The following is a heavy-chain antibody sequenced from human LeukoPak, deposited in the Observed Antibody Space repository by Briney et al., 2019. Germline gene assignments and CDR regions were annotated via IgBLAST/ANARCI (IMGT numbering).Heavy chain of an antibody. Sequence: PGGTLTLSCAASGFTFSSYNMNWVRQAPGKGLECVSSISSSSSYIYYADSVKGRFTISRDNAKNSLYLQMNSLRAEDTAVYYCARERTGGGWYGAFDIWGQGTMVTVSS. V-gene: IGHV3-21*01. CDR1: GFTFSSYN. J-gene: IGHJ3*02. CDR3: ARERTGGGWYGAFDI. CDR2: ISSSSSYI. D-gene: IGHD6-19*01.